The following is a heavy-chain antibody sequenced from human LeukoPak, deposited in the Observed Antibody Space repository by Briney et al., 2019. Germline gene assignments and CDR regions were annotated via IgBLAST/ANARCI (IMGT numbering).Heavy chain of an antibody. CDR1: GGSISSYY. V-gene: IGHV4-59*01. J-gene: IGHJ4*02. Sequence: SETLSLTCTVSGGSISSYYWSWIRQPPGKGLEWIGYIYYSGSTNYNPSLKSRVTISVDTSKNQLSLKLSSVTAADTAVYYCARRRGYSEFDYWGQGTLVTVSS. CDR3: ARRRGYSEFDY. D-gene: IGHD5-18*01. CDR2: IYYSGST.